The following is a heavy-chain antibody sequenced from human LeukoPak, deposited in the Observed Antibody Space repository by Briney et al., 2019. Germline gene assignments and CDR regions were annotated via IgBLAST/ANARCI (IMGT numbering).Heavy chain of an antibody. CDR3: ARGQQLATY. CDR1: GFTFSTFW. Sequence: GGSLRLSCAASGFTFSTFWMHWVRQATGKGLEWVSAIGTAGDTYYPGSVKGRFTISRDNAKNSLYLQMNSLRAEDTAVYYCARGQQLATYWGQGTLVTVSS. CDR2: IGTAGDT. V-gene: IGHV3-13*01. D-gene: IGHD6-13*01. J-gene: IGHJ4*02.